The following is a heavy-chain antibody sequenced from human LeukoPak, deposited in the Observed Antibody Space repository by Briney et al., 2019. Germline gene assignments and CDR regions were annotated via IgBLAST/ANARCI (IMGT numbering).Heavy chain of an antibody. Sequence: RGSLRLSCAASGLTFSIHWMNWVRQAPGKGLEWVSCISSSSSYIYYADSVKGRFTISRDNARNSLYLQMNTLRAEDTAVYSCARGADGVSSNSRGWFDPWGQGTLVTVSS. CDR3: ARGADGVSSNSRGWFDP. CDR2: ISSSSSYI. J-gene: IGHJ5*02. V-gene: IGHV3-21*01. D-gene: IGHD2-15*01. CDR1: GLTFSIHW.